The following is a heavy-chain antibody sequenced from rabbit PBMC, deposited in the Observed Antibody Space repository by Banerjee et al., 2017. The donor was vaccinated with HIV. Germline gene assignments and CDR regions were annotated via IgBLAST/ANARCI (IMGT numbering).Heavy chain of an antibody. CDR3: VRGADYTAYGLAL. J-gene: IGHJ3*01. Sequence: EGSLTLTCTASGFSFSSNYYMCWVRQAPGKGLEWIGCIYSDSSGSTYYASGAKGRFTISKTSSTTVTLQMTSLTAADTATYFCVRGADYTAYGLALWGQGTLVTVS. D-gene: IGHD6-1*01. CDR1: GFSFSSNYY. CDR2: IYSDSSGST. V-gene: IGHV1S40*01.